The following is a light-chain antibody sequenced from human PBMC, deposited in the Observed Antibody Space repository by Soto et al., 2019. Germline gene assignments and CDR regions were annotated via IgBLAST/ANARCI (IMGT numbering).Light chain of an antibody. CDR2: TTS. CDR1: QTVGSN. J-gene: IGKJ1*01. CDR3: QQYDSWPRT. Sequence: EIMMTHSPATLSVSPGIRITISCTASQTVGSNLAWYQQKPGQAPRLLIYTTSSRATGVPAKFSGSGSGTEFTLTIDSLQSEDFVLYYCQQYDSWPRTFGQGTKVDIK. V-gene: IGKV3-15*01.